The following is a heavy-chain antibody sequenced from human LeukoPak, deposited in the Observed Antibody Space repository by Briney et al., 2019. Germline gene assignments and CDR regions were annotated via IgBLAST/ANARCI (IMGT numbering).Heavy chain of an antibody. D-gene: IGHD6-13*01. CDR3: ARDRCSSCPMDV. J-gene: IGHJ6*04. V-gene: IGHV3-48*01. CDR2: ISSSRSTI. Sequence: GGSLRLSCAASGFTFSSYSMNWVRQAPGKGLEWVSYISSSRSTIYYADSVKGRFTISRDNAKNSLYLQMNSLRAEDTAVYYCARDRCSSCPMDVWGKGTTVTVSS. CDR1: GFTFSSYS.